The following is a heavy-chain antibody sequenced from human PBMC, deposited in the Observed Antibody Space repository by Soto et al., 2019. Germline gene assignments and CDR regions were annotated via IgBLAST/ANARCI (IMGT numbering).Heavy chain of an antibody. CDR2: SYPGDSDT. V-gene: IGHV5-51*01. CDR1: GYSFTSYW. D-gene: IGHD3-22*01. J-gene: IGHJ6*02. Sequence: GESLKISCKGSGYSFTSYWIGWVRQMPGKGLEGMGISYPGDSDTRYSPSFQRQVTISADKSISTAYLQWSSLKASDTAMYYCARTYYYDSSGYYSDYYYGMDVWSQGTTVTVSS. CDR3: ARTYYYDSSGYYSDYYYGMDV.